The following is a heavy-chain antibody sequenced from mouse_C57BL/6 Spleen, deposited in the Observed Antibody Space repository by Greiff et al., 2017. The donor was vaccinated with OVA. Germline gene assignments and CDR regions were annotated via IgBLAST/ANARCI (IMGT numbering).Heavy chain of an antibody. CDR1: GYTFTDYN. D-gene: IGHD2-4*01. CDR3: ARMAAGYDYGRAWFAY. CDR2: INPNNGGT. Sequence: EVKLQESGPELVKPGASVKIPCKASGYTFTDYNMDWVKQSHGKSLEWIGDINPNNGGTIYNQKFKGQVTLTVDKSSSTAYMELRSLTSEDTAVYYSARMAAGYDYGRAWFAYWGQGTLVTVSA. V-gene: IGHV1-18*01. J-gene: IGHJ3*01.